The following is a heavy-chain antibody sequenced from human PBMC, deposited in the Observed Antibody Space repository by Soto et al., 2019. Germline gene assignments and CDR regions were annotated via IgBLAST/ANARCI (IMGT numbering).Heavy chain of an antibody. V-gene: IGHV4-39*01. Sequence: SETLSLTCTVSCGSISSSIYYWGWIRQPPGKGLDWIGSIYYSGSTYYNPSLKSRVTISVDTSKNQFSLKLSSVTAADTAVYYCSRRLMITFGGVIVGDWSVPWGQGTLVNVSS. CDR1: CGSISSSIYY. D-gene: IGHD3-16*02. CDR3: SRRLMITFGGVIVGDWSVP. J-gene: IGHJ5*02. CDR2: IYYSGST.